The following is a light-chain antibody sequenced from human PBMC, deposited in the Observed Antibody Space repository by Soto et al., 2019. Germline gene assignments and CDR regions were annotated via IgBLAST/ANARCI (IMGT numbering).Light chain of an antibody. CDR2: TDD. J-gene: IGLJ3*02. CDR1: SSNIGSNY. CDR3: AAWDDSLNGPV. V-gene: IGLV1-44*01. Sequence: QSVLTPPPSASVTPGQSVTISCAGGSSNIGSNYVDWYQQLPGTAPKLLIYTDDQRPSGVPDRFSGSKSGTSASLAISGLQSEDEADYFCAAWDDSLNGPVFGGGTQVTVL.